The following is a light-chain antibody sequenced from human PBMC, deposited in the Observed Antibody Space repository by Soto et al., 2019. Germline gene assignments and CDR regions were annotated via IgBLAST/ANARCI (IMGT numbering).Light chain of an antibody. Sequence: QSALTQSASVSGSPGQSITISCTGTSSDVGSYNLVSWYQQHPGKAPKLMIYEVSKRPSGVSNRFSGSKSGNTASLTISGLQAEDEADYYCCSYAGSSNWVFGGGTKVTVL. CDR2: EVS. J-gene: IGLJ3*02. CDR3: CSYAGSSNWV. CDR1: SSDVGSYNL. V-gene: IGLV2-23*02.